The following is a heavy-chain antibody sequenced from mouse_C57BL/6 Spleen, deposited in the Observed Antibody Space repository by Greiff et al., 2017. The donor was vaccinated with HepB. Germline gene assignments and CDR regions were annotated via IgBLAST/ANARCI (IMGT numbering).Heavy chain of an antibody. CDR2: INPGSGGT. V-gene: IGHV1-54*01. CDR1: GYAFTNYL. Sequence: VQLQQSGAELVRPGTSVKVSCKASGYAFTNYLIEWVKQRPGQGLEWIGVINPGSGGTNYNEKFKGKATLTADKSSSTAYMQLSSLTSEDSAVYFCARFGGYLDYWGQGTTLTVSS. J-gene: IGHJ2*01. CDR3: ARFGGYLDY.